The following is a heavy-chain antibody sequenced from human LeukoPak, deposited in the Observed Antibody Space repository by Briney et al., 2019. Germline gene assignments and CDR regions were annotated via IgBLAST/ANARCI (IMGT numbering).Heavy chain of an antibody. D-gene: IGHD3-16*01. V-gene: IGHV3-33*01. J-gene: IGHJ4*02. Sequence: PGRSLRLSCAASGFTFSSYGMHWVRQAPGKGLEWVAVIWYDGSNKYYADSVKGRFTISRDNAKNSLYLQMNSLRAEDTAVYYCAREGGYWGQGTLVTVSS. CDR1: GFTFSSYG. CDR2: IWYDGSNK. CDR3: AREGGY.